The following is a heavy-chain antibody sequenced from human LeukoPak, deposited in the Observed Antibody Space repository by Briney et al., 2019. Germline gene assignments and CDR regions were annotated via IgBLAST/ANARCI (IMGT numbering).Heavy chain of an antibody. J-gene: IGHJ4*02. CDR3: ARVYSHY. V-gene: IGHV3-7*05. D-gene: IGHD2-15*01. CDR1: GFTFSSYW. CDR2: IKHDGSDK. Sequence: GGSLRLSCAASGFTFSSYWMTWVRQAPGKGLEWVANIKHDGSDKYYVDSVKGRFAISRDNAKNSLYLHMNSLRAEDTAVYYGARVYSHYWGQGTLVTVSS.